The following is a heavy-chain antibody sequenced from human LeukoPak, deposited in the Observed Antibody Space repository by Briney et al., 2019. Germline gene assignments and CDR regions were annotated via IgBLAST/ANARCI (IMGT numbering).Heavy chain of an antibody. V-gene: IGHV3-30*18. CDR2: ISYDGSDK. D-gene: IGHD2-15*01. CDR1: GFTFSRNG. J-gene: IGHJ4*02. Sequence: GGSLRLPCAASGFTFSRNGMHWVRQAPGKGLEWVAVISYDGSDKYYADSVKGRFTIPRDNSKNTLYLQMNSLRTEDTAVYCCAKDFSGKWSVDHWGQGTLVTVSS. CDR3: AKDFSGKWSVDH.